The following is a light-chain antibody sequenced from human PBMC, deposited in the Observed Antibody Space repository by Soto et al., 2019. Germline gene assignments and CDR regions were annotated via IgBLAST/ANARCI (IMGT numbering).Light chain of an antibody. CDR3: QQFHNYPLS. CDR1: QGISTA. J-gene: IGKJ4*01. Sequence: AIQLTQSPSSLSASVGDRVPITCRASQGISTALAWYQQRPGKAPKVLIYDASNLQGGVPSRFSGSGSGTDFTLTITSLQPEDFASYYCQQFHNYPLSFGGGTKVDIK. CDR2: DAS. V-gene: IGKV1D-13*01.